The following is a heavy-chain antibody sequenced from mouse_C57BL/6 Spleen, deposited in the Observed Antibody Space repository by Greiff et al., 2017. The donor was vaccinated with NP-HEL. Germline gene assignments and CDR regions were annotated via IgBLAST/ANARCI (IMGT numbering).Heavy chain of an antibody. CDR3: ARSATMITTGYFDY. CDR2: LDPSDSYT. CDR1: GYPFTSYW. Sequence: QVQLQQPGAELVMPGASVKLSCKASGYPFTSYWMHWVKQRPGQGLEWIGELDPSDSYTNYNQKFKGKSTLTVDKSSSTAYLQRSSLTSEDSAVYYCARSATMITTGYFDYWGQGTTLTVSS. V-gene: IGHV1-69*01. D-gene: IGHD2-4*01. J-gene: IGHJ2*01.